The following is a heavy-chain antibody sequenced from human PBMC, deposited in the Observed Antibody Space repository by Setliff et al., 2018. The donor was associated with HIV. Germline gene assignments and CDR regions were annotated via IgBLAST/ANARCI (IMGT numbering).Heavy chain of an antibody. V-gene: IGHV3-30*02. CDR2: IWYNGGKT. D-gene: IGHD6-19*01. J-gene: IGHJ6*03. Sequence: PGGSLRLSCAASGFTFSSRWMTWVRRAPGKGLEWVAFIWYNGGKTYYADSVQGRFTISRDSPNHMVYLQMNNLRPEDTALYYCAKDSEAVAVKYYYMDVWGRGTTVTVSS. CDR1: GFTFSSRW. CDR3: AKDSEAVAVKYYYMDV.